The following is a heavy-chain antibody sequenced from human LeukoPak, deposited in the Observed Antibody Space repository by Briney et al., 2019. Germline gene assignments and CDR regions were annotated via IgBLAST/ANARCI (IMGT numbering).Heavy chain of an antibody. CDR2: ISTSSSYI. CDR3: ARAGAAALPIKPNWFDP. J-gene: IGHJ5*02. D-gene: IGHD6-13*01. Sequence: GGSLRLSCASSGFTFSNYRVNWVRQAPGKGLEWVSSISTSSSYIDYADSVKGRFTISRDNAKNSLYLQMNSLRAEDTAVYYCARAGAAALPIKPNWFDPWGQGTLVTVSS. CDR1: GFTFSNYR. V-gene: IGHV3-21*01.